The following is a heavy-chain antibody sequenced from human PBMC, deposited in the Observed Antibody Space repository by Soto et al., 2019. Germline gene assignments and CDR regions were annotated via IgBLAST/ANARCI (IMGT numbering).Heavy chain of an antibody. V-gene: IGHV3-48*01. Sequence: PGGSLRLSCAASGFTFSSYSMNWVRQAPGKGLEWVSYISSSSSTIYYADSVKGRFTISRDNAKNSLYLQMNSLRAEDTAVYYCARSNYYGSPNWFDPWGQGTLVTVSS. J-gene: IGHJ5*02. CDR1: GFTFSSYS. D-gene: IGHD3-10*01. CDR2: ISSSSSTI. CDR3: ARSNYYGSPNWFDP.